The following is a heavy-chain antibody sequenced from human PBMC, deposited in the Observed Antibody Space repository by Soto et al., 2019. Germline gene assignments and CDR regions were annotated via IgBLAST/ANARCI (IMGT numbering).Heavy chain of an antibody. V-gene: IGHV3-23*01. Sequence: GGSLRLSCAASGFAFSSYAMSWVRQAPGKGLEWVSAISAGAVATNYADSVKGRFTISRDNSKNTLYLQMNSLRAEDTAVYYCAKGRESSGSYRPFDYWGQGALVTVSS. J-gene: IGHJ4*02. CDR1: GFAFSSYA. CDR2: ISAGAVAT. CDR3: AKGRESSGSYRPFDY. D-gene: IGHD3-22*01.